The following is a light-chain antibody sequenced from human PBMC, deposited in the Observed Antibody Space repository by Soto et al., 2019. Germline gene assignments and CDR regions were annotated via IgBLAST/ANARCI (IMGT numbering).Light chain of an antibody. CDR3: QKYNWPPFT. CDR1: QGIDNY. CDR2: AAS. Sequence: DIQMTQSPSSLGASVGDRVTISCRASQGIDNYLAWYQQKPGEVPKLLIFAASTLHSGVSSRFTGSGSGTEFTLTISSLQPEDVATYYCQKYNWPPFTFGPGTKVEI. V-gene: IGKV1-27*01. J-gene: IGKJ3*01.